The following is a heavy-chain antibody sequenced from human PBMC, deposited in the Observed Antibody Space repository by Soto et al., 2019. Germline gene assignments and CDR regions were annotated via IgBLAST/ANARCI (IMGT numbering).Heavy chain of an antibody. CDR3: AKDTTCRSTSCYNWFDP. V-gene: IGHV3-23*01. Sequence: PGGSLRLSCAASGFTFSSYAMSWVRQAPGKGLEWVSAISGSGGSTYYADSVKGRFTISRDNSKNTLYLQMNSLRAEDTAVYYCAKDTTCRSTSCYNWFDPWGQGTLVTVSS. D-gene: IGHD2-2*01. J-gene: IGHJ5*02. CDR2: ISGSGGST. CDR1: GFTFSSYA.